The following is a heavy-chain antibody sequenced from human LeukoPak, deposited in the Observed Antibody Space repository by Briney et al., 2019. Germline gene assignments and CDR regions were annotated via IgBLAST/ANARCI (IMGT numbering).Heavy chain of an antibody. CDR2: IYYSGST. D-gene: IGHD4-23*01. J-gene: IGHJ5*02. CDR1: GGSISSYY. V-gene: IGHV4-59*01. Sequence: SETLSLTCTVSGGSISSYYWSWIRQPPGKGLGWIGYIYYSGSTNYNPSLKSRVTISVDTSKNQFSLKLSSVTAADTAVYYCARDNSVEDTAWWFDPWGQGTLVTVSS. CDR3: ARDNSVEDTAWWFDP.